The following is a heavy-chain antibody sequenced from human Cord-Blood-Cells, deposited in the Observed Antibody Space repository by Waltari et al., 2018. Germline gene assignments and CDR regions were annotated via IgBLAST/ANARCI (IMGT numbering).Heavy chain of an antibody. D-gene: IGHD3-16*01. CDR3: ARDRRGIRGYWYFDL. J-gene: IGHJ2*01. Sequence: EVQLVESGGGLIQPGGSLRLSCAASGFTVSSNYMSWARQPPGKGLEWVSVIYSGGSTYYADSVKGRFTISRDNSKNTLYLQMNSLRAEDTAVYYCARDRRGIRGYWYFDLWGRGTLVTVSS. CDR1: GFTVSSNY. V-gene: IGHV3-53*01. CDR2: IYSGGST.